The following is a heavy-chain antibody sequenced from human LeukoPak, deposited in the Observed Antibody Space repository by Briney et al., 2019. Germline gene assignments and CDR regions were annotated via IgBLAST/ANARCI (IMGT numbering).Heavy chain of an antibody. D-gene: IGHD3-22*01. V-gene: IGHV3-9*01. CDR3: AKDKNDSSGYSRTDY. J-gene: IGHJ4*02. Sequence: GGSLRLSCAASGFTFDDYAMHWVRQAPGKGLEWVSGISWNSGSIGYADSVKGRFTTSRDNAKNSLYLQMNSLRAEDTALYYCAKDKNDSSGYSRTDYWGQGTLVTVSS. CDR2: ISWNSGSI. CDR1: GFTFDDYA.